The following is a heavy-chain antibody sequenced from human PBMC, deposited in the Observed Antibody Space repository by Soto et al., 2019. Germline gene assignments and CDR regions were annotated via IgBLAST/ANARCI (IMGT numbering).Heavy chain of an antibody. CDR3: AKDPYDWNYYYCEF. Sequence: GALRLSCTASGFTFSSYAMSWVRQAPWKGLEWVSSISGSGGSAYYADSVKGRFTISIDNSKNTLHLQMNSLRAEDTAVYYCAKDPYDWNYYYCEFWGQGTLVSVSS. D-gene: IGHD1-7*01. CDR1: GFTFSSYA. CDR2: ISGSGGSA. V-gene: IGHV3-23*01. J-gene: IGHJ4*02.